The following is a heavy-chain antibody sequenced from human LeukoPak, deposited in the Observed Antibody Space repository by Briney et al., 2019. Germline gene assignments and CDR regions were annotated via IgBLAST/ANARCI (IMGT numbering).Heavy chain of an antibody. D-gene: IGHD3-10*01. Sequence: SETLSLTCAVYGGSFSGYYWSWIRQPQGKGLEWIGEINHSGSTKYNPSLKSRVTISVDTSKNQFSLKLSSVTAAGTAVYYCARGSGFGTRYFDYWGQGTLVTVSS. CDR2: INHSGST. J-gene: IGHJ4*02. V-gene: IGHV4-34*01. CDR1: GGSFSGYY. CDR3: ARGSGFGTRYFDY.